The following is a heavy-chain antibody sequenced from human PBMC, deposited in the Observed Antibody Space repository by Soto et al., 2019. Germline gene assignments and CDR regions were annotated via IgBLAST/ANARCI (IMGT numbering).Heavy chain of an antibody. J-gene: IGHJ4*02. CDR2: INHSGST. D-gene: IGHD3-10*01. CDR3: AGEVWFGEGLYYFDD. V-gene: IGHV4-39*07. CDR1: GGSISSSSYY. Sequence: PSETLSLTCTVSGGSISSSSYYWGWIRQPPGKGLEWIGEINHSGSTNYNPSLKSRVTISVDTSKNQFSLKLSSVTAADTAVYYCAGEVWFGEGLYYFDDWGQGTLVTVSS.